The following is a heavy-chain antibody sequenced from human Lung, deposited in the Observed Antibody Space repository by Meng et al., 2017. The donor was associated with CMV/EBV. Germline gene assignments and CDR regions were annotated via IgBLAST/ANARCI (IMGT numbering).Heavy chain of an antibody. CDR2: IRWNGDTT. CDR3: ARAVGPTLVDALDL. D-gene: IGHD1-26*01. V-gene: IGHV3-20*04. Sequence: GGSXRLXCAASGFTFDDHGMSWVRQAAGKGLEWVSGIRWNGDTTAYTDSVKGRFTISRDNAKNSLYLQMNNLRAEDTAFYYCARAVGPTLVDALDLWDQGTXVTGSS. J-gene: IGHJ3*01. CDR1: GFTFDDHG.